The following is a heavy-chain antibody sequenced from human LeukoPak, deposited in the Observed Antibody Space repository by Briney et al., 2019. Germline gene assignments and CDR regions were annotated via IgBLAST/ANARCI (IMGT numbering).Heavy chain of an antibody. Sequence: ASVKVSCKASGYTFNSYDINWVRQATGQGLEWMGWMNPNTGNTGYGERFQGRVTMTRDNSISTAYMELSSLTSEDTAVYYCARGGAGTYYKRDGWFDPWGQGTVVTVSS. CDR2: MNPNTGNT. J-gene: IGHJ5*02. V-gene: IGHV1-8*01. CDR1: GYTFNSYD. D-gene: IGHD3-10*01. CDR3: ARGGAGTYYKRDGWFDP.